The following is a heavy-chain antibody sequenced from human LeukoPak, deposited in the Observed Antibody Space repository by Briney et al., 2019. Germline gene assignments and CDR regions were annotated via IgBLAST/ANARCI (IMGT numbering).Heavy chain of an antibody. CDR3: ARRSFQRAFDI. J-gene: IGHJ3*02. Sequence: SETLSLTCTVSGGSISSYYWSWIRQPPGKGLEWIGYIYTSGSTNYNPSLKSRVTISVDTSKNQFSLKLSSVTAADTAVYYCARRSFQRAFDIWGQGTMVTVSS. D-gene: IGHD2-2*01. V-gene: IGHV4-4*09. CDR1: GGSISSYY. CDR2: IYTSGST.